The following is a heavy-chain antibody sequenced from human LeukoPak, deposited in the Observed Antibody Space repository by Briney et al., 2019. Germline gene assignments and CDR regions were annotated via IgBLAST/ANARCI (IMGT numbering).Heavy chain of an antibody. D-gene: IGHD3-16*02. CDR3: ARAYRLTSPRGFDP. Sequence: SETLSLTCTVSGASITSYHWSWIRQPAGKGLEWIGRMFYSGNTDYNPSLRSRVTMSVDRSNNRFSLQLASVTTADSAFYYCARAYRLTSPRGFDPWGPGILVTVSS. V-gene: IGHV4-4*07. CDR2: MFYSGNT. J-gene: IGHJ5*02. CDR1: GASITSYH.